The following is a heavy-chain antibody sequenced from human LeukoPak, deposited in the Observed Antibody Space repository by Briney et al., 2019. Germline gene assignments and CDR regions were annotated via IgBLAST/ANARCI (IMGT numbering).Heavy chain of an antibody. Sequence: SETLSLTCTVSGGSVSSHYWSWIRQPPGKGLEWIGYIYYSGSTNYNPSLKSRVTISVDTSKNQFSLKQHSVTAADTAVYYCARGGWSFDFWGRGTLVTVSS. CDR2: IYYSGST. CDR3: ARGGWSFDF. CDR1: GGSVSSHY. J-gene: IGHJ2*01. V-gene: IGHV4-59*02.